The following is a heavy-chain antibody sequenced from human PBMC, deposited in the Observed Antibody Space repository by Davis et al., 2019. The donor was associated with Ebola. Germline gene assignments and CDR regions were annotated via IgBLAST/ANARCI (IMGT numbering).Heavy chain of an antibody. D-gene: IGHD1-26*01. Sequence: HTGGSLRLSCAASGFIFSDYWMHWVRQAPEKGLVWVSRINGNGTITNYADSVKGRFTISRDNSKNTLYLQMNSLRAEDTAVYYCAKGLELLGNYGMDVWGQGTTVTVSS. V-gene: IGHV3-74*01. J-gene: IGHJ6*02. CDR1: GFIFSDYW. CDR3: AKGLELLGNYGMDV. CDR2: INGNGTIT.